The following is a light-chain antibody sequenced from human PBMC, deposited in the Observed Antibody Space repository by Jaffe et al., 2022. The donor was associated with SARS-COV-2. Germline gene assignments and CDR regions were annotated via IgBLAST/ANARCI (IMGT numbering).Light chain of an antibody. V-gene: IGKV3-20*01. Sequence: EIVLTQSPGTLSLSPGERATLSCRASQSVSSSYLAWYQQKPGQAPRLLMYAASNRATGIPDRFSGRGSGTDFTLTISRLEPEDFAVYYCQQYGSSPWTFGQGTKVEI. CDR1: QSVSSSY. CDR2: AAS. J-gene: IGKJ1*01. CDR3: QQYGSSPWT.